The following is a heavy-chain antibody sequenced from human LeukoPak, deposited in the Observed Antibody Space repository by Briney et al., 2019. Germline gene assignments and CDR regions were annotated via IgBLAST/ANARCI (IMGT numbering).Heavy chain of an antibody. CDR2: ISSDGSST. V-gene: IGHV3-74*01. D-gene: IGHD1-26*01. Sequence: SRISSDGSSTTYADSVKGRFTISRDNAKNTLYLQMNSLRAEDTAVYYCARGYSGSYRVDYWGQGTLVTVSS. CDR3: ARGYSGSYRVDY. J-gene: IGHJ4*02.